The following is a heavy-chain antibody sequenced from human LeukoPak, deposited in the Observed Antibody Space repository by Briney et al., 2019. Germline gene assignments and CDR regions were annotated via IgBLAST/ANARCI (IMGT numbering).Heavy chain of an antibody. CDR2: IYYSGST. V-gene: IGHV4-59*08. Sequence: SETLSLTCTVSGGSISSYYWSWIRQPPGKGLEWIGYIYYSGSTNYNPSLKSRVTISVDTSKNQFSLKLSSVTAADTAVYYCARARVRWPFDYWGQGTLVTVSS. CDR3: ARARVRWPFDY. D-gene: IGHD4-23*01. CDR1: GGSISSYY. J-gene: IGHJ4*02.